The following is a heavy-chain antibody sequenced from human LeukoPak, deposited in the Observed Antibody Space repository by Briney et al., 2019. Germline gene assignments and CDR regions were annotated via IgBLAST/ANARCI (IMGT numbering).Heavy chain of an antibody. CDR2: INPNSGGT. D-gene: IGHD1-20*01. CDR3: AGLPRYNWNEPLDY. J-gene: IGHJ4*02. V-gene: IGHV1-2*02. CDR1: GYTFTDYY. Sequence: ASVKVPCKASGYTFTDYYMHWVRQAPGQGLEWMGWINPNSGGTKYAQKFQGRVTMTRDTSINTAYVELTRLTYDDTAVYYCAGLPRYNWNEPLDYWGQGTLVTVSS.